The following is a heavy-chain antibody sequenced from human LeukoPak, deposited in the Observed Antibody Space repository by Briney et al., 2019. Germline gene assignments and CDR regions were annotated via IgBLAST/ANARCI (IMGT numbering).Heavy chain of an antibody. V-gene: IGHV3-21*01. Sequence: GGSLRLSCAASGFTFSSYSMNWVRQAPGKGLEWVSSISSSSSYIYYADSVKGRFTISRDNAKNSLYLQMNSLRAEDTAVYYCARDQSSGDPLNFDYWGQGTLVTVSS. J-gene: IGHJ4*02. D-gene: IGHD4-17*01. CDR3: ARDQSSGDPLNFDY. CDR1: GFTFSSYS. CDR2: ISSSSSYI.